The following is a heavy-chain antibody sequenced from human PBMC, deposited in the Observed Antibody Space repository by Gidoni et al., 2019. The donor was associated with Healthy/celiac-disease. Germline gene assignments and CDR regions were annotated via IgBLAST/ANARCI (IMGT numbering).Heavy chain of an antibody. CDR3: TRGAGDYGDRVFDY. Sequence: EVQLVESGGGLVQPGRSLRLSCTASGFTFGDYAMSWVRQAPGKGLEWVGFIRSKAYGGTTEYAASVKGRFTISRDDSKSIAYLQMNSLKTEDTAVYYCTRGAGDYGDRVFDYWGQGTLVTVSS. CDR1: GFTFGDYA. D-gene: IGHD4-17*01. CDR2: IRSKAYGGTT. V-gene: IGHV3-49*04. J-gene: IGHJ4*02.